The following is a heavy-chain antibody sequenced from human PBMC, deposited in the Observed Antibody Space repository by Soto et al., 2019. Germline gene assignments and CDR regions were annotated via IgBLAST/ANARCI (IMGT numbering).Heavy chain of an antibody. Sequence: QVQLVQSGGEVKKPGASVKVSCKASGYTFSNFGLSWVRQAPGQGLELMGWISPYNGNTNYAQKLQGRLTMTTDTSTSTAYMERRSLRSDDTAVYYCARDRLGASVTGGGFDSWGQGTLVTVSS. D-gene: IGHD1-1*01. J-gene: IGHJ4*02. V-gene: IGHV1-18*01. CDR1: GYTFSNFG. CDR3: ARDRLGASVTGGGFDS. CDR2: ISPYNGNT.